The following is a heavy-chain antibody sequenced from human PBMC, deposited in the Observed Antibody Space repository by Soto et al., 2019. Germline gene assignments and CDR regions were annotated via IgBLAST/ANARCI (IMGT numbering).Heavy chain of an antibody. Sequence: EVQLVESGGGLVKPGGSLRLSCAASGVTFSSFSFNWVRQAPGKGLEWVSFILSSSGSIYYADSVKGRFTISRDNAKNSLYLQMNSLKDEDTAVYYCARDSGEQRVRRGFYYYYMDGWGKGTTVNVSS. CDR1: GVTFSSFS. D-gene: IGHD6-6*01. CDR2: ILSSSGSI. CDR3: ARDSGEQRVRRGFYYYYMDG. J-gene: IGHJ6*03. V-gene: IGHV3-21*01.